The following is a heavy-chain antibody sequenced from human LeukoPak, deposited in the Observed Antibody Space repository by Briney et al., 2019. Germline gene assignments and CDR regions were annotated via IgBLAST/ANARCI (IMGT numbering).Heavy chain of an antibody. Sequence: GGSLRLSCAASGFTFSDYEMNWVRQAPGKGLEWVSYISSSGNTIFYADSVKGRFTISRDDAENSLYLQMNSLRVEDTAVYYCARDQFGKGNWFDPWGQGTLVTVSS. D-gene: IGHD3-10*01. CDR1: GFTFSDYE. CDR2: ISSSGNTI. V-gene: IGHV3-48*03. J-gene: IGHJ5*02. CDR3: ARDQFGKGNWFDP.